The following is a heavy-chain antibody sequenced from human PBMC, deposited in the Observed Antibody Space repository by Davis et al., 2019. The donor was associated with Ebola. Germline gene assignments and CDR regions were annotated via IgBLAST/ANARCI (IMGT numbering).Heavy chain of an antibody. V-gene: IGHV3-48*03. CDR3: ARGLYDFWSGYYRGYFDY. CDR2: ISGSATST. D-gene: IGHD3-3*01. Sequence: GGSLRLSCAASGFTFYRYEMNWVRQAPGKGLEWVSYISGSATSTFYADSVKGRFTISRDNAKNSLYLQMNSLRAEDTAVYYCARGLYDFWSGYYRGYFDYWGQGTLVTVSS. CDR1: GFTFYRYE. J-gene: IGHJ4*02.